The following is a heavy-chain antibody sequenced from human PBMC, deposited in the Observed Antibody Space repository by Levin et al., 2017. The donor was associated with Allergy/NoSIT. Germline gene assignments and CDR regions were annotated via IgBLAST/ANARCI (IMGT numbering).Heavy chain of an antibody. CDR2: ISWNSDII. V-gene: IGHV3-9*01. CDR1: GFTFDDYA. D-gene: IGHD1-26*01. J-gene: IGHJ6*02. Sequence: GGSLRLSCVASGFTFDDYAMHWVRRTPGKGLEWVSGISWNSDIIDYADHVKGRFTISRDSAKNSLYLQMNSLRPEDTALYYCVKSVGGSPSDYYYAMDGWGQGTTVTVSS. CDR3: VKSVGGSPSDYYYAMDG.